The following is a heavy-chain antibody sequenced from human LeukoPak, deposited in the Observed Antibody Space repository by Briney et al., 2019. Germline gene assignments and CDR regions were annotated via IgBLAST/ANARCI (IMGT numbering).Heavy chain of an antibody. Sequence: GASVRVSCEASGYTFTGHYIHWVRQAPGQGLEWMGCINPNSGSTNYAQRFQGRVTMTRGTSISTAYMELSRLRSDDTAVYYCARGYSGYDYYYWGEGTLVTVSS. CDR3: ARGYSGYDYYY. D-gene: IGHD5-12*01. V-gene: IGHV1-2*02. J-gene: IGHJ4*02. CDR2: INPNSGST. CDR1: GYTFTGHY.